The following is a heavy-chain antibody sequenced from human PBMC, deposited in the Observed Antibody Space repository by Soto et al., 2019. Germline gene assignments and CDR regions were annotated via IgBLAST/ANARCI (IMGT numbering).Heavy chain of an antibody. CDR3: ARDRPLKRWLTKTPWAPPS. CDR1: GFTFSSYS. V-gene: IGHV3-21*01. CDR2: ISSSSSYI. Sequence: GGSLRLSCAASGFTFSSYSMNWVRQAPGKGLEWVSSISSSSSYIYYADSVKGRFTISRDNAKNSLYLQMNSLRAEDTAVYYCARDRPLKRWLTKTPWAPPSWGQGTLVTVSS. J-gene: IGHJ4*02. D-gene: IGHD6-19*01.